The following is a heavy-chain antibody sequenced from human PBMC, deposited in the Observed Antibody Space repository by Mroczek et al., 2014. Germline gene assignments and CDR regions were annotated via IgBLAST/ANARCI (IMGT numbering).Heavy chain of an antibody. Sequence: QVQLVESGAEVKKPGASVKVSCKVSGYTLTELSMHWVRQAPGKGLEWMGGFDPEDGETIYAQKFQGRVTMTEDTSTDTAYMELSSLRSEDTAVYYCATDFPYGGNSRTSYLDYYYYMDVWGKGTTVTVSS. D-gene: IGHD4-23*01. CDR1: GYTLTELS. CDR2: FDPEDGET. V-gene: IGHV1-24*01. J-gene: IGHJ6*03. CDR3: ATDFPYGGNSRTSYLDYYYYMDV.